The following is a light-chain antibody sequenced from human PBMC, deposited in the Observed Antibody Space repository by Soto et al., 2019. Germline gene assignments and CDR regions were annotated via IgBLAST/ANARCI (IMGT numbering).Light chain of an antibody. CDR2: DAS. CDR1: QTVNAW. Sequence: ESQMTQSPSTDSAYIGVRVTITCRASQTVNAWLAWYQHKPGKAPKPLIYDASILESGVPARFSGSGSGTEFILTISSLQPEDFAVYYCQEYDGAPSITFGLGTRLEIK. V-gene: IGKV1-5*01. J-gene: IGKJ5*01. CDR3: QEYDGAPSIT.